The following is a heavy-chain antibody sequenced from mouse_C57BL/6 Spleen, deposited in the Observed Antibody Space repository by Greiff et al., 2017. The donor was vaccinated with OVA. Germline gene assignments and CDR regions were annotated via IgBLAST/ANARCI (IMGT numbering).Heavy chain of an antibody. CDR2: IRYDGTN. V-gene: IGHV3-6*01. Sequence: EVHLVESGPGLVKPSQSLSLTCSVTGYSITSGYYWNWIRQFPGNKLEWMGYIRYDGTNNYNPSLKNRISVTRDTSENQFFLKLNSVTTEDTATYYCASTGVATRYFDVWGTGTTVTVSS. J-gene: IGHJ1*03. CDR3: ASTGVATRYFDV. CDR1: GYSITSGYY. D-gene: IGHD1-1*01.